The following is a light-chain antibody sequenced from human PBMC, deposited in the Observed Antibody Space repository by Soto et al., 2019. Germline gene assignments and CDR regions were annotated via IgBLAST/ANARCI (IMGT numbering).Light chain of an antibody. CDR3: QHYGSLVLT. CDR2: GAS. J-gene: IGKJ4*01. CDR1: QSVSSTY. V-gene: IGKV3-20*01. Sequence: EIVLTQSPGTLSLSPGERATLSCRASQSVSSTYLAWYQQKPGQAPRLLIYGASSRTTGIPDRFSGSVSGTDFTLIISRLEPEDFAVYYCQHYGSLVLTFGGGTKVEIK.